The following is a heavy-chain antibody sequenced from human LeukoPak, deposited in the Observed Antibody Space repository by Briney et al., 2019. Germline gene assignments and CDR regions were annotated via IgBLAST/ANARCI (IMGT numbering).Heavy chain of an antibody. V-gene: IGHV1-69*04. CDR1: GGTFSSYA. Sequence: ASVKVSCKASGGTFSSYAISWVRQAPGQGLEWMGRIIPILGIANYAQKFQGRVTITADKSTSTAYMELSSLRSEDTAVYYCATDSDPWGPAAGTIDYWGQGTPVTVSS. CDR2: IIPILGIA. J-gene: IGHJ4*02. CDR3: ATDSDPWGPAAGTIDY. D-gene: IGHD6-13*01.